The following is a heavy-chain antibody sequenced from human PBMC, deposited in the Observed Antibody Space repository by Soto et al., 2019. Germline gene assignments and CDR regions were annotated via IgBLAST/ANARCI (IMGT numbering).Heavy chain of an antibody. CDR1: GVTYSDYY. V-gene: IGHV3-11*05. J-gene: IGHJ4*02. D-gene: IGHD2-15*01. Sequence: GDSQRLSFEDFGVTYSDYYMSWMLQAPGKGLEWVSYISSSSSYTNYADSVKGRFTISRDNAKNSLYLQMNSLRAEDTAVYYCARVQMDIVVVVAATVDYWGQGT. CDR2: ISSSSSYT. CDR3: ARVQMDIVVVVAATVDY.